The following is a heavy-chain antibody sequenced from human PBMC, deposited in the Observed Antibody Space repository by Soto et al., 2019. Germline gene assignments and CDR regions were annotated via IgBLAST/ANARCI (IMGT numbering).Heavy chain of an antibody. CDR3: ARELIFGSGSYYNLAYYCYGMDV. J-gene: IGHJ6*02. CDR1: GDTMRSAF. V-gene: IGHV4-59*01. D-gene: IGHD3-10*01. Sequence: SESLSLACAVSGDTMRSAFLDWFRQPPGKRLEWIGYISYTGSTNYNPSLRSRVTMSLDTSKNQFSLNWISVTDADTAVYYCARELIFGSGSYYNLAYYCYGMDVWGQGTTGTRSS. CDR2: ISYTGST.